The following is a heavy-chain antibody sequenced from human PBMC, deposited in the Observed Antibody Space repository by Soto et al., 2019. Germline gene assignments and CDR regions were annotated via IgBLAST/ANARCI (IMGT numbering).Heavy chain of an antibody. CDR2: ISSADST. J-gene: IGHJ4*02. Sequence: EVKLLESGGGLVQPGGSLRLACAASGFTFSSYATSWVRQAPGKGLEWVSTISSADSTYYADSVKGRFTISRDNSKNTLYLQMNSLRGEDTAVYYCAKGEAVAGTEFDYWGQGTLVTVSS. D-gene: IGHD6-13*01. CDR3: AKGEAVAGTEFDY. CDR1: GFTFSSYA. V-gene: IGHV3-23*01.